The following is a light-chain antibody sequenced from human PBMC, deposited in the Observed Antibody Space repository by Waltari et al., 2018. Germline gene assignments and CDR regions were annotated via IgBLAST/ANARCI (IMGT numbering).Light chain of an antibody. CDR3: QQYNSYSPVT. V-gene: IGKV1-5*01. J-gene: IGKJ4*01. CDR1: QSIRSW. Sequence: DIQMTQSPSTLSASVGDRVTITCRASQSIRSWLAWYQQKPGKAPKRLIYDASSLESGVPSRFSGSGAGTEFTLTISSLQPDDFATYYCQQYNSYSPVTFGGGTKVDIK. CDR2: DAS.